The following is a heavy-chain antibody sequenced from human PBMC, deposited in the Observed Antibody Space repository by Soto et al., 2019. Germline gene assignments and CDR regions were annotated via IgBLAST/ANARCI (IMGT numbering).Heavy chain of an antibody. V-gene: IGHV3-7*03. J-gene: IGHJ4*02. CDR1: GLTISGYL. CDR3: ARALVVVTEYFDY. Sequence: PGGSRGLSCVASGLTISGYLMSGVGQAPGKGLQWVANIKQDGSEKHYVGSVQGRFTISKDNAKNSLFLQMNSLRAEDTAVYYCARALVVVTEYFDYWGQGILVTVSS. D-gene: IGHD3-22*01. CDR2: IKQDGSEK.